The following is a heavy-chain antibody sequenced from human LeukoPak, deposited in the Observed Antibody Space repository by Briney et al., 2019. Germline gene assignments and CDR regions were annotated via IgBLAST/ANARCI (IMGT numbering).Heavy chain of an antibody. Sequence: SQTLSLTCAISGDSVSSNNAAWSWIRRSPARGLEWLGRTYSRSKWYKDYAVSVQVRILMNQYTSKNQFSLQLNSVTPEDTAVYYCARALDEGDAFDIWGQGTIVTVSS. CDR3: ARALDEGDAFDI. CDR2: TYSRSKWYK. J-gene: IGHJ3*02. V-gene: IGHV6-1*01. CDR1: GDSVSSNNAA.